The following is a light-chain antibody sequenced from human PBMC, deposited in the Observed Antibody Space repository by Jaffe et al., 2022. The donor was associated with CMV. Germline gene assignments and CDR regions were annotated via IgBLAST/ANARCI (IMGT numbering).Light chain of an antibody. Sequence: EIVLTQSPVTLSLSPGERATLSCRASQSVTSYLAWYQQKSGQAPRLLMYDASKRATGIPARFSGSGSGTDFTLTISSLESEDFAVYYCQQRYSWPRTFGQGTKLEIK. J-gene: IGKJ2*01. CDR1: QSVTSY. V-gene: IGKV3-11*01. CDR2: DAS. CDR3: QQRYSWPRT.